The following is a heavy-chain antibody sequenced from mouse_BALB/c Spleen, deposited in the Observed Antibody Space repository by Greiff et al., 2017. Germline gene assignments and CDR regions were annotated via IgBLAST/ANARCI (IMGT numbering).Heavy chain of an antibody. J-gene: IGHJ2*01. V-gene: IGHV5-12-1*01. CDR3: AREGTTVVAPFDY. CDR2: ISSGGGST. CDR1: GFAFSSYD. Sequence: EVQVVESGGGLVQPGGSRKLSCAASGFAFSSYDMSWVRQTPEKRLEWVAYISSGGGSTYYPDTVKGRFTISRDNAKNTLYLQMSSLKSEDTAMYYCAREGTTVVAPFDYWGQGTTLTVSS. D-gene: IGHD1-1*01.